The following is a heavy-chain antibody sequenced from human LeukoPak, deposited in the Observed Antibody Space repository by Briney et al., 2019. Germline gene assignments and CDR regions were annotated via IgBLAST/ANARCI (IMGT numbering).Heavy chain of an antibody. Sequence: GASVKVSCKASGYTFTSYDINWVRQAPGQGLEWMGWISAYNGNTNYAQKLQGRVTMTTDTSTSTAYMELRSLRSDDTAVYYCARDVYYYDSSGYYSTNYYYYYMDVWGKGTTVTVSS. D-gene: IGHD3-22*01. J-gene: IGHJ6*03. CDR1: GYTFTSYD. CDR2: ISAYNGNT. CDR3: ARDVYYYDSSGYYSTNYYYYYMDV. V-gene: IGHV1-18*01.